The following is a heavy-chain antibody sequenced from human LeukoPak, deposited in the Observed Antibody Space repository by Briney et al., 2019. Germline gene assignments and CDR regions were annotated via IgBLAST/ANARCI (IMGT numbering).Heavy chain of an antibody. J-gene: IGHJ4*02. D-gene: IGHD7-27*01. V-gene: IGHV1-69*05. CDR3: ARGTGDPFDY. CDR2: IIPIFGTA. Sequence: SVKVSCKASGYTFTKYGISWVRQAPGQGLEWMGGIIPIFGTANYAQKFQGRVTITTDESTSTAYMELRSLRSDDTAVYYCARGTGDPFDYWGQGTLVTVSS. CDR1: GYTFTKYG.